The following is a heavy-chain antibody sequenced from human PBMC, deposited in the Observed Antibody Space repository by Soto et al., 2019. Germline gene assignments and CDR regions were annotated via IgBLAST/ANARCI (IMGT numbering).Heavy chain of an antibody. D-gene: IGHD2-2*01. Sequence: SLRLSCAPPGFSFSRYALSWVRQAPGKGLEWVSAISGSGGSTYYADSVKGRFTISRDNTKNTLYIQMSSMRAEYTAVYYCVKRGSIVVVPAAIFDYYYGMDVWGQGTTVTVSS. V-gene: IGHV3-23*01. CDR1: GFSFSRYA. CDR3: VKRGSIVVVPAAIFDYYYGMDV. CDR2: ISGSGGST. J-gene: IGHJ6*02.